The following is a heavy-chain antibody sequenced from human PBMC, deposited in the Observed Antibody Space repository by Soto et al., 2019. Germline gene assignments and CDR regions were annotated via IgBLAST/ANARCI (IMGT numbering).Heavy chain of an antibody. D-gene: IGHD6-13*01. CDR2: IYTSGST. V-gene: IGHV4-4*07. CDR1: GGSISSYY. Sequence: SETLSLTCTVSGGSISSYYWSWIRQPAGKGLEWIGRIYTSGSTNYNPPLKSRVTMSVDTSKNQFSLKLSSVTAADTAVYYCARAPYSSSWSNWFDPWGQGTLVTVSS. J-gene: IGHJ5*02. CDR3: ARAPYSSSWSNWFDP.